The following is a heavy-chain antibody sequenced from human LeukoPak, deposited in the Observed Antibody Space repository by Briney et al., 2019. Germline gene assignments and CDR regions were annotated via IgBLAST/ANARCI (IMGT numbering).Heavy chain of an antibody. CDR2: MNPDSGNT. J-gene: IGHJ4*02. D-gene: IGHD6-13*01. CDR1: GHTFTSYD. CDR3: ARRIAAAGVGIVY. V-gene: IGHV1-8*01. Sequence: ASVKVSCKASGHTFTSYDINWVRQATGQGLEWMGWMNPDSGNTGYAQKFQGRVTMTRNPSISTAYMELSSPTSEDTAVYYCARRIAAAGVGIVYWGQGTLVTVSS.